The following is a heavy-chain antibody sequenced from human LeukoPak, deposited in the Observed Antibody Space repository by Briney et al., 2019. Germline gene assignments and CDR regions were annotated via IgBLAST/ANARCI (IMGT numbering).Heavy chain of an antibody. CDR1: GFTFSSYA. J-gene: IGHJ4*02. D-gene: IGHD4-23*01. CDR2: ISSNGGST. CDR3: AKDYGGNSWYFDY. V-gene: IGHV3-64*01. Sequence: PEGSLRLSCAASGFTFSSYAMHWVRQAPGKGLEYVSAISSNGGSTYYANSVKGRFTISRDNSKNTLYLQMGSLRAEDMAVYYCAKDYGGNSWYFDYWGQGTLVTVSS.